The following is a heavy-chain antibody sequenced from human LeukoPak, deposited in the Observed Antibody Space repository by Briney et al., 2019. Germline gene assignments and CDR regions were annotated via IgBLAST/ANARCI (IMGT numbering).Heavy chain of an antibody. J-gene: IGHJ4*02. Sequence: GGSLRLSCVASGFTFTNYAMSWVRQAPGKGLEWVSTISGSGDRTDYVDSVKGRFTISRDISKNTLYLQMNSLRVEDTAVYYCAKGMTPDYWGQGTLVTVSS. V-gene: IGHV3-23*01. CDR3: AKGMTPDY. CDR2: ISGSGDRT. CDR1: GFTFTNYA.